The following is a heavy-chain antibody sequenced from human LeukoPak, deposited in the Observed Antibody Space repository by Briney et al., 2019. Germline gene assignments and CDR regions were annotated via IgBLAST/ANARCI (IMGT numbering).Heavy chain of an antibody. J-gene: IGHJ6*03. D-gene: IGHD2-2*01. Sequence: SSETLSLTCTVSGGSISSSSYYWGWIRQPPGKGLEWIGSIYYSGSTYYNPSLKSRVTISVDTSKNQFSLKLSSVTAADTAVYYCARVVGSKVVPAAIKGGYYYYYMDVWGKGTTVTISS. CDR1: GGSISSSSYY. CDR3: ARVVGSKVVPAAIKGGYYYYYMDV. CDR2: IYYSGST. V-gene: IGHV4-39*07.